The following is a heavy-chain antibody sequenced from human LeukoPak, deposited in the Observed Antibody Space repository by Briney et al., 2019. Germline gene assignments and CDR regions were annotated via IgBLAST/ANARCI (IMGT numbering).Heavy chain of an antibody. Sequence: GRSLRPSCAPSGFTFSDYYMSWIRPAHGKGMGWVSYISTSGSKIYYTDSVKGRFTISRDNAKNSLYLQMNSLRAEDTAVYYCARDREGDGYNFAAFDIWGQGTMVTVSS. J-gene: IGHJ3*02. CDR1: GFTFSDYY. V-gene: IGHV3-11*04. D-gene: IGHD5-24*01. CDR2: ISTSGSKI. CDR3: ARDREGDGYNFAAFDI.